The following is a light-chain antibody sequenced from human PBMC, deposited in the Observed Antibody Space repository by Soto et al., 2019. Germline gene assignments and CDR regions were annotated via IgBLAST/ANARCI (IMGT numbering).Light chain of an antibody. Sequence: EVVLTQSPDTLSLSPGERATLSCRASQSIGSGYLCWYQQKPGQPPRPLMFATSGRATGTPDRFSGSGYGQDFTLTISRLEPEDFAVYYCHQYATSITFGQGTKIEIK. V-gene: IGKV3-20*01. J-gene: IGKJ2*01. CDR3: HQYATSIT. CDR1: QSIGSGY. CDR2: ATS.